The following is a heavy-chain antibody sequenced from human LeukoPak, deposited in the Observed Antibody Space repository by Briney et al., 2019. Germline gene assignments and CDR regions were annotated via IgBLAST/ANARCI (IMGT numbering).Heavy chain of an antibody. CDR3: ARARAMVDYFDY. CDR2: ISYDGSNK. D-gene: IGHD5-18*01. J-gene: IGHJ4*02. Sequence: GGSLRLSCAASGFTFSSYAMHWVRQAPGKGLEWVAVISYDGSNKYYADSVKGRFTISRDNSKNTLYLQMNSLRAEDTAVYYCARARAMVDYFDYWGQGTLVTVSS. V-gene: IGHV3-30*01. CDR1: GFTFSSYA.